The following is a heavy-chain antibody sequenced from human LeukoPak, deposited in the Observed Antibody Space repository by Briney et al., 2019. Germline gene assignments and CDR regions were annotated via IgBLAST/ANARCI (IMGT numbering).Heavy chain of an antibody. CDR1: GGSFSGYY. CDR2: INHSGST. V-gene: IGHV4-34*01. J-gene: IGHJ5*02. Sequence: PSETLSLTCAVYGGSFSGYYRSWIRQPPGKGLEWIGEINHSGSTNYNPSLKSRVTISVDTSKNQFSLKLSSVTAADTAVYYCARGPVPRGGITGSFYWFDPWGQGTLVTVSS. CDR3: ARGPVPRGGITGSFYWFDP. D-gene: IGHD1-20*01.